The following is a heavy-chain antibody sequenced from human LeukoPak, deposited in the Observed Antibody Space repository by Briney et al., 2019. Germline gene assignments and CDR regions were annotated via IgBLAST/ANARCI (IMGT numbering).Heavy chain of an antibody. D-gene: IGHD3-22*01. CDR3: ARGATMIVVSAFDP. V-gene: IGHV1-2*02. CDR1: GYTFTGYY. J-gene: IGHJ5*02. Sequence: ASVKVSCKASGYTFTGYYMHWVRQAPGQGLGWMGWINPNSGGTNYAQKFQGRVTMTRDTSISTAYMELSRLRSDDTAVYYCARGATMIVVSAFDPWGQGTLVTVSS. CDR2: INPNSGGT.